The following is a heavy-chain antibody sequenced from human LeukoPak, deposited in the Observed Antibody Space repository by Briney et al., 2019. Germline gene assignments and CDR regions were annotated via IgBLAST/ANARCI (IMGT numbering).Heavy chain of an antibody. CDR2: IWNDGSDM. CDR3: AKDRRSIDPYYYMDV. Sequence: PGRSLRLSCAASGFTFSSYGMHWVRQAPGKGLEWVALIWNDGSDMSYADSVKGRFTISRDNSKNTLYLQMNSLRAEDTAVYYCAKDRRSIDPYYYMDVWGKGTTVTVSS. D-gene: IGHD1-14*01. CDR1: GFTFSSYG. V-gene: IGHV3-33*06. J-gene: IGHJ6*03.